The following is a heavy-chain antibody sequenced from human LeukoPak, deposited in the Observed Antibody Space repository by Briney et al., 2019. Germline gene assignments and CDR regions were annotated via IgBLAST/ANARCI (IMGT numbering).Heavy chain of an antibody. CDR2: MNPNSGNT. D-gene: IGHD3-22*01. CDR1: GYTFTSYD. Sequence: ASVKVSCKASGYTFTSYDINWVRQATGQGLEWMGWMNPNSGNTGYAQKFQGRVTMTRNTSISTAYMELSSLRSEDTAVYYCARPGTSDYYDPGYAFDIWGRGTMVTVSS. V-gene: IGHV1-8*01. J-gene: IGHJ3*02. CDR3: ARPGTSDYYDPGYAFDI.